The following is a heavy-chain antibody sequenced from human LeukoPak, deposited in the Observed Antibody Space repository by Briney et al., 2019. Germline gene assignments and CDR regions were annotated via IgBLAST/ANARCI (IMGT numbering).Heavy chain of an antibody. CDR2: ISWNSGSI. Sequence: GGSLRLSCAASGFTFDDYAMHWVRQAPGKGLEWVSGISWNSGSIGYADSVKGRFTISRDNAKNSLYLQMNSLRAEDMALYYCAKGGSRITIFGRLRRWDAFDIWGQGTMVTVSS. CDR1: GFTFDDYA. D-gene: IGHD3-3*01. J-gene: IGHJ3*02. V-gene: IGHV3-9*03. CDR3: AKGGSRITIFGRLRRWDAFDI.